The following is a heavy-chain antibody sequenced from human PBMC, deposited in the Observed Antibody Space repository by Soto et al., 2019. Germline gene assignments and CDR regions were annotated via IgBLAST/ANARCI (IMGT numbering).Heavy chain of an antibody. D-gene: IGHD5-18*01. V-gene: IGHV1-3*05. CDR2: INAGNGNT. Sequence: QVQLVQSGAEEKKPGASVKVSCKASGYTFVTYAMHWVRQAPGQRLEWMGWINAGNGNTKYSQKFQGRVTITSDTSASTAYMELSSLRSEDTAVYYCARPGGCSYCYDYWGQGTLVTVSS. CDR3: ARPGGCSYCYDY. J-gene: IGHJ4*02. CDR1: GYTFVTYA.